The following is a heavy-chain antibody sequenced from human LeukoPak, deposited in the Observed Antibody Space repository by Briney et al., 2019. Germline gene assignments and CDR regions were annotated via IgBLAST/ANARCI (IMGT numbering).Heavy chain of an antibody. CDR2: ISGRSGST. CDR1: GFIFSNYA. CDR3: AKWGDYDVLTGYYVSDF. J-gene: IGHJ4*02. V-gene: IGHV3-23*01. D-gene: IGHD3-9*01. Sequence: GGSLRLSCAASGFIFSNYAMYWVRQAPGKGLEWVSAISGRSGSTYYADSVKGRFTISRDSSKNTLYLQMNSLRADDTAVYYSAKWGDYDVLTGYYVSDFWGRGTLVTVSS.